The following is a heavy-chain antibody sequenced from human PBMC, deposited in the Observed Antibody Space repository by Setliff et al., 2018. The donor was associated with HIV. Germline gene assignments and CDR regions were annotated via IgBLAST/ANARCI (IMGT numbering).Heavy chain of an antibody. Sequence: ASVKVSCKASGYTFTRNAMHWVRQAPGQRLEWMGWINTGNGNTKYPQRFEARVTITMDTGASTAYMELNSLRSEDSAVYYCARGVIRGVISQGGLDYWGPGTLVTVSS. J-gene: IGHJ4*02. D-gene: IGHD3-10*01. V-gene: IGHV1-3*04. CDR2: INTGNGNT. CDR3: ARGVIRGVISQGGLDY. CDR1: GYTFTRNA.